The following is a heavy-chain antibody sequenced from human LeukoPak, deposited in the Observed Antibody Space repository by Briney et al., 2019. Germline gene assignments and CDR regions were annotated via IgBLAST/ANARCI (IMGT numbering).Heavy chain of an antibody. J-gene: IGHJ4*02. CDR3: ARGKQWLESYYFDY. V-gene: IGHV3-33*01. CDR2: IWYDGSNK. CDR1: GFTFSRYG. Sequence: GGSLRLSCAASGFTFSRYGMHWVRQAPRKRLEWVAVIWYDGSNKYYADSVKGRFTISRDNSKNTLHMQMNSLRAEDTAVYYCARGKQWLESYYFDYWGQGTLVTVSS. D-gene: IGHD6-19*01.